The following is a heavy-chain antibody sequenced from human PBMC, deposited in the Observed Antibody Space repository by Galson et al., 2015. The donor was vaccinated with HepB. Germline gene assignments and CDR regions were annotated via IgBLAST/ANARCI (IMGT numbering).Heavy chain of an antibody. Sequence: SLRLSCAVSGFTFRTYTMNWVRQAPGKGLEWVSSIRGSSSFIYYADSVRGRFTISRNNAKNSLYLQMKSLRAEDTAVYYCARDGVAATSRVDYWGQGTLVTVSS. D-gene: IGHD6-13*01. CDR2: IRGSSSFI. CDR3: ARDGVAATSRVDY. CDR1: GFTFRTYT. J-gene: IGHJ4*02. V-gene: IGHV3-21*01.